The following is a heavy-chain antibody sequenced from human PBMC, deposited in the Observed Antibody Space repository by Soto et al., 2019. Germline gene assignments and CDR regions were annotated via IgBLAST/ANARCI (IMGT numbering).Heavy chain of an antibody. CDR2: ISFDGGNQ. CDR3: AKDSSVTAAGSGGWFDP. V-gene: IGHV3-30*18. J-gene: IGHJ5*02. CDR1: GFDLNTYG. D-gene: IGHD6-13*01. Sequence: QVQVVESGGGVVQPGRSLRLSCAASGFDLNTYGLHWVRQAPGKGLEWVAAISFDGGNQYYADSVKGRFTISRDKSNSNLYLQMNSLGAEDTATYFCAKDSSVTAAGSGGWFDPWGPGTLVIVSS.